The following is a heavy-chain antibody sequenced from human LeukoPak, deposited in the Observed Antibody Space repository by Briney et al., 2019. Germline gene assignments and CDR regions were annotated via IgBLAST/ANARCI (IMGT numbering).Heavy chain of an antibody. D-gene: IGHD2-2*02. Sequence: SETLSLTCTVSGDSISSYYWSWIRQPPGKGLEWVGYIYYSGSTNYNPSLKSRVTISVETSKNQFSLKLSSVTAADTAVYYCARGVWYCSSTSCYTGTYYYYGMDVWGKWTTVTVSS. J-gene: IGHJ6*04. CDR2: IYYSGST. CDR1: GDSISSYY. V-gene: IGHV4-59*01. CDR3: ARGVWYCSSTSCYTGTYYYYGMDV.